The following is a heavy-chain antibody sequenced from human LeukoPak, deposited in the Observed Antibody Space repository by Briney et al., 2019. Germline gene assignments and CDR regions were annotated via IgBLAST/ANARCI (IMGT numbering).Heavy chain of an antibody. V-gene: IGHV3-33*01. Sequence: GGSLRLSCAASGFTFSSYGMHWVRRAPGKGLEWVAVIWYDGSNKYYADPVKGRFTISRDNSKNTLYLQMNSLRAEDTAVYYCARGADYWGQGTLVTVSS. CDR3: ARGADY. CDR1: GFTFSSYG. J-gene: IGHJ4*02. CDR2: IWYDGSNK.